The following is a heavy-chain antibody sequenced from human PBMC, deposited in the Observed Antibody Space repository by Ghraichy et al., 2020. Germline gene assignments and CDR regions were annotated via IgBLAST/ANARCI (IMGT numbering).Heavy chain of an antibody. CDR2: SSYNGKTK. V-gene: IGHV3-11*01. CDR3: TTPGGMVAPYFDF. D-gene: IGHD2-15*01. J-gene: IGHJ4*02. CDR1: GFTISDYY. Sequence: GGSLRLSCAASGFTISDYYMSWIRQAPGKGLEWISDSSYNGKTKDYADSVKGRFTASRDNAENSLFLQMNNLRAEDTAVYYCTTPGGMVAPYFDFWGQGSLVTVSS.